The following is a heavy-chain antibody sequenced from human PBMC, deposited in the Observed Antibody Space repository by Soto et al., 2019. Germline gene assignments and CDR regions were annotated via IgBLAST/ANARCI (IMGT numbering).Heavy chain of an antibody. CDR1: GISLSTSGVS. V-gene: IGHV2-5*02. CDR2: IYWDDDK. CDR3: AHRPELSYGFDV. Sequence: QITLKESGPTLVKPTQTLTLTCTFSGISLSTSGVSVGWIRQPPGKALEWLAVIYWDDDKHYSPSLKSRLTITKDTSKNHVILTMTNMDPVETATYYWAHRPELSYGFDVWGQGNTVTVSS. J-gene: IGHJ6*02. D-gene: IGHD1-7*01.